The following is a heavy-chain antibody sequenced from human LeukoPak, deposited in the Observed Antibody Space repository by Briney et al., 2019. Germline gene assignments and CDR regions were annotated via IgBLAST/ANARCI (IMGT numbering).Heavy chain of an antibody. CDR3: ARGDGAVAGTIRAEYFQH. D-gene: IGHD6-19*01. CDR1: GFTFSSYA. CDR2: TSDGGGST. J-gene: IGHJ1*01. Sequence: GGSLRLSCAASGFTFSSYAMSWVRQAPGKGLEWVSATSDGGGSTYYADSVKGRFTISRDNSKNTLYLQMNSLRAEDTAVYYCARGDGAVAGTIRAEYFQHWGQGTLVTVSS. V-gene: IGHV3-23*01.